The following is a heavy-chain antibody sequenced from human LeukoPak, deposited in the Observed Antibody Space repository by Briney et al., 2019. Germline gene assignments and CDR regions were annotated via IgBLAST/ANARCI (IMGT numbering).Heavy chain of an antibody. D-gene: IGHD2-8*01. V-gene: IGHV4-59*08. Sequence: SETLSLTCTVSGGSISSYSWSWIRQHPGKGLEWIGYIYSSGSTNYNPSLKSRITTSVDTSKNQFSLKLSSVTAADTAVFYCARMYSDAFDVWGRGTMVTVSS. CDR2: IYSSGST. CDR3: ARMYSDAFDV. J-gene: IGHJ3*01. CDR1: GGSISSYS.